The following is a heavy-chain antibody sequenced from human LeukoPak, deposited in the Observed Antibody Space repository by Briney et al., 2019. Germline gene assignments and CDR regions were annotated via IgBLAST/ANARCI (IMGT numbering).Heavy chain of an antibody. D-gene: IGHD5-24*01. CDR1: GFTFDTYG. CDR2: VHGRN. J-gene: IGHJ4*02. Sequence: GRSLRLSCAASGFTFDTYGMHWVRQAPGKGLEWVSTVHGRNYYADSVKGRFIISRDDSRSTLYLQMDNLRVEDTAVYYCAKDQPGDGYNSIWGQGTLVTVSS. CDR3: AKDQPGDGYNSI. V-gene: IGHV3-23*01.